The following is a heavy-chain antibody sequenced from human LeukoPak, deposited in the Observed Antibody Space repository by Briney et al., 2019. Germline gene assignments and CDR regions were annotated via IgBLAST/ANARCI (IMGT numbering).Heavy chain of an antibody. V-gene: IGHV1-18*01. D-gene: IGHD3-22*01. J-gene: IGHJ4*02. Sequence: ATVKLTCKASGYTFTSYGISWVRQAPGQGLEWMGWISAYNGNTNYAQTLQGRITMTTDTSTSTAYMELRSLRSDDTAVYYCARVDPYDSSAYYFDYWGQGTLVTVSS. CDR3: ARVDPYDSSAYYFDY. CDR1: GYTFTSYG. CDR2: ISAYNGNT.